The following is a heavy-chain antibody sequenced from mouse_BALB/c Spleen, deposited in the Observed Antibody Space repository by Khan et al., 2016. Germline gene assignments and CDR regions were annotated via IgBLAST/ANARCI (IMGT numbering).Heavy chain of an antibody. CDR1: GDSITSGY. V-gene: IGHV3-8*02. CDR2: ISYSGST. CDR3: ASYDSYPFAY. D-gene: IGHD2-12*01. J-gene: IGHJ3*01. Sequence: VQLKESGPSLVKPSQTLSLTCSVTGDSITSGYWNWIRKFPGNKLEYVGYISYSGSTYYNPSLKSRISITRDTSKSHYYIQLNSVTTEDTATYLGASYDSYPFAYWGQGTLVTVSA.